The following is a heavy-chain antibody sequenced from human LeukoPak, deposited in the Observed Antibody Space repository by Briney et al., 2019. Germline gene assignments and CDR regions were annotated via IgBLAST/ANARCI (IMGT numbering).Heavy chain of an antibody. CDR2: IYSGGST. CDR3: ARAADTNNIYRLSDAFDI. J-gene: IGHJ3*02. Sequence: GGSLRLSCAASGFTFSSNDMSWVRKAPGKGLEWVSFIYSGGSTHYGDSVKGRFTISRDNSKNTLYLQMNSLRAEDTAVYYCARAADTNNIYRLSDAFDIWGQGTMVTVSS. D-gene: IGHD3-16*02. V-gene: IGHV3-53*01. CDR1: GFTFSSND.